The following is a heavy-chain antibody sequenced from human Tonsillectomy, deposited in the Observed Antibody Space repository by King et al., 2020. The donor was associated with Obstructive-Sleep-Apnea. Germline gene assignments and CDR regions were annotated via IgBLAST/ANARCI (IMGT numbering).Heavy chain of an antibody. D-gene: IGHD4-11*01. Sequence: VQLQESGPGLLKPSETLSLTCTVSGHSITRDYYWGWIRQPPGKGLECIGSSSHSGSSYYYPSLRSRVTISLTTSQNQFSLCLSSVTAADTAVYYCARFDYSDYLSKPFDYWGQGTLVTVSS. CDR1: GHSITRDYY. V-gene: IGHV4-38-2*02. CDR3: ARFDYSDYLSKPFDY. J-gene: IGHJ4*02. CDR2: SSHSGSS.